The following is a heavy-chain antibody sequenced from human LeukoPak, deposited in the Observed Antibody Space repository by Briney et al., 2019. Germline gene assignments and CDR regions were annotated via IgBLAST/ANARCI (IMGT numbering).Heavy chain of an antibody. CDR2: IYHSGST. J-gene: IGHJ4*02. CDR3: AREPGQHYFGY. Sequence: SETLSLTCTVSGYSTSSGYYWDWIRQPPGKGLEWIGSIYHSGSTYYNPSLKSRVTISVDTSKNQFSLKLSSVTAADTAVYYCAREPGQHYFGYWGQGTLVTVSS. V-gene: IGHV4-38-2*02. D-gene: IGHD1-1*01. CDR1: GYSTSSGYY.